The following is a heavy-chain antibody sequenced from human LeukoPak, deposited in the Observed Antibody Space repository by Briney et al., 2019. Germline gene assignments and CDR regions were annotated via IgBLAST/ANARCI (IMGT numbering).Heavy chain of an antibody. CDR1: GYTFTIYD. CDR2: MNPNSGNT. CDR3: ARVGRAYYYDSSGYYYAY. V-gene: IGHV1-8*03. D-gene: IGHD3-22*01. Sequence: ASVTVSFKASGYTFTIYDINWVRRATGQGLEWMGWMNPNSGNTGYAQKFQGRVTITRNTSISTAYMELSSLRSEDTAVYYCARVGRAYYYDSSGYYYAYWGQGTLVTVSS. J-gene: IGHJ4*02.